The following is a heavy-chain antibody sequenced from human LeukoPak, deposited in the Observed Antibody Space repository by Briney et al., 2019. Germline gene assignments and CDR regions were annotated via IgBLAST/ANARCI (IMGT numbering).Heavy chain of an antibody. CDR2: VYSSGST. CDR1: GGSISSSSYY. V-gene: IGHV4-61*01. Sequence: PSETLSLTCTVSGGSISSSSYYWSWIRQPPGERLEWIGYVYSSGSTDYNPSLKSRVTISIDTSKNQFSLKLSSVTAADTAVYYCAREGTTVTHFDYWGRGTLVTVSS. J-gene: IGHJ4*02. D-gene: IGHD4-11*01. CDR3: AREGTTVTHFDY.